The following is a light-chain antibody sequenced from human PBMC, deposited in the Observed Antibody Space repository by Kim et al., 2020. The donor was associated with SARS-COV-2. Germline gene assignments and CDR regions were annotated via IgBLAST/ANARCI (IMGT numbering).Light chain of an antibody. J-gene: IGKJ1*01. CDR3: QQYGSSPQT. CDR1: QSLTTNS. CDR2: SAS. V-gene: IGKV3-20*01. Sequence: SAGERATLSCRASQSLTTNSFAWYQQRPGQAPRLLIYSASSRATGIPDRFSGSGSGTDFTLTISRLEPEDFALYFCQQYGSSPQTFGQGTKVDIK.